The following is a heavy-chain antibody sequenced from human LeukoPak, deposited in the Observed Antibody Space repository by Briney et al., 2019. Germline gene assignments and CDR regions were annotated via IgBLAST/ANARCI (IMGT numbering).Heavy chain of an antibody. CDR1: GGSINSYY. J-gene: IGHJ4*02. Sequence: SETLSLTCTVSGGSINSYYWSWIRQPAGKGLEWIGRIYSSGSTNYNPSLKSRVSMSVDTSKNQFSLKLTSVAAADTAVYYCARGGKATVVTMWGQGILVTVSS. CDR2: IYSSGST. V-gene: IGHV4-4*07. CDR3: ARGGKATVVTM. D-gene: IGHD4-23*01.